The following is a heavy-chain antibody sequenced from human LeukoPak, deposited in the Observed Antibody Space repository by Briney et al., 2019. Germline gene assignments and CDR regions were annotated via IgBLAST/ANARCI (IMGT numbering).Heavy chain of an antibody. J-gene: IGHJ4*02. D-gene: IGHD1-26*01. V-gene: IGHV3-48*04. CDR3: ARNSGTYYNYFDF. CDR2: ISSSSSPI. Sequence: GGSLRLSCGASGFIFSSYSMNWVRQAPGKGLERVSYISSSSSPIYYADSVKGRFTISRDNAKNSLYLQMNSLRAEDTAVYYCARNSGTYYNYFDFWGQGTLVTVSS. CDR1: GFIFSSYS.